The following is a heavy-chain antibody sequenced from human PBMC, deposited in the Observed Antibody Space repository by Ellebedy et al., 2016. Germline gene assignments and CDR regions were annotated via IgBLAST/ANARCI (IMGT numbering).Heavy chain of an antibody. CDR3: ATLTIPGGSDY. Sequence: SETLSLXXTVSGGSINSGAYYWSWIRQPSGKGPEWIGRISASGNTIYNPSLRSRVTMSVDTSKNHFSLKLTSVTVADTAVYYCATLTIPGGSDYWGQGALVTVSS. CDR2: ISASGNT. D-gene: IGHD3-16*01. CDR1: GGSINSGAYY. V-gene: IGHV4-61*02. J-gene: IGHJ4*02.